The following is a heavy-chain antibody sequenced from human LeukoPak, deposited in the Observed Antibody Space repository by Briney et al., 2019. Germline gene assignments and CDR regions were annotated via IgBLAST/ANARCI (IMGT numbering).Heavy chain of an antibody. D-gene: IGHD6-13*01. Sequence: SETLSLTCTVSGGSISSYYWSWIRQPPGKGLEWIGYIYYSGSTNHNPSLKSRVTISVDTSKNQFSLKLSSVTAADTAVYYCARDRSRSSWLEFDYWGQGTLVTVSS. J-gene: IGHJ4*02. CDR2: IYYSGST. CDR3: ARDRSRSSWLEFDY. CDR1: GGSISSYY. V-gene: IGHV4-59*01.